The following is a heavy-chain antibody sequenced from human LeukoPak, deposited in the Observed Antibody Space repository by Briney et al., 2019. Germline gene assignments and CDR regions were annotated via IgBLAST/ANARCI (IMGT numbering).Heavy chain of an antibody. CDR3: ATHFSSGWYFDS. CDR1: GYSFLSYW. V-gene: IGHV5-51*01. Sequence: GESLKISCKGSGYSFLSYWIGWVRQMPGKGLEWMGLIYPGDSETRYSPSFQGQVTISADKSISTAFLQWSSLKASDTAMYYRATHFSSGWYFDSWGQGTLVTVSS. CDR2: IYPGDSET. J-gene: IGHJ4*02. D-gene: IGHD6-19*01.